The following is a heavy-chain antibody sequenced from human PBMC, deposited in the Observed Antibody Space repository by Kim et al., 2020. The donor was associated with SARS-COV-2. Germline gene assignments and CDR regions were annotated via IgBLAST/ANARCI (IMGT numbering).Heavy chain of an antibody. Sequence: ASVKVSCKASGYTFTSYGISWVRQAPGQGLEWMGWISAYNGNTNYAQKLQGRVTMTTDTSTSTAYMELRSLRSDDTAVYYCARFLVGYDYIWGSSAVDYWGQGTLVTVSS. CDR3: ARFLVGYDYIWGSSAVDY. D-gene: IGHD3-16*01. J-gene: IGHJ4*02. CDR1: GYTFTSYG. V-gene: IGHV1-18*01. CDR2: ISAYNGNT.